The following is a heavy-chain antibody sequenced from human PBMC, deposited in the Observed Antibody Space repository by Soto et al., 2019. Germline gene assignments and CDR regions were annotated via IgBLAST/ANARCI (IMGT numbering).Heavy chain of an antibody. J-gene: IGHJ6*02. V-gene: IGHV4-31*03. CDR2: IYYSGST. D-gene: IGHD2-15*01. Sequence: QVQLQESGPGLVKPSQTLSLTCTVSGGSISSGGYYWSWIRQHPGKGLEWIGYIYYSGSTYYNPSLKSRVTISVDTSKNQFSLKLSSVTVADTAVYYCARYGGYCSGGSCGGMDFWGQGTTVTVSS. CDR1: GGSISSGGYY. CDR3: ARYGGYCSGGSCGGMDF.